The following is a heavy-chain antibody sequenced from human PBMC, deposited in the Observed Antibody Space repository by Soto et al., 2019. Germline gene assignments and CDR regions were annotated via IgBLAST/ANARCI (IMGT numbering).Heavy chain of an antibody. D-gene: IGHD5-12*01. Sequence: EVQLLESGGGLVQPGGSLRLSCAASEFTVNNYAMSWVRQAPGKGLEWVSAISGSGDNTYYADSVKGRFTISRDNSKNTLYLQMNSLRAEDTAIYYCAKYSGYDYWYFDLWGRGTLVTVSS. J-gene: IGHJ2*01. CDR3: AKYSGYDYWYFDL. V-gene: IGHV3-23*01. CDR2: ISGSGDNT. CDR1: EFTVNNYA.